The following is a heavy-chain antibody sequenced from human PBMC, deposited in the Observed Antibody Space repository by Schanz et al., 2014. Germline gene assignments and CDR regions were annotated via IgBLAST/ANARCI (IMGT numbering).Heavy chain of an antibody. J-gene: IGHJ4*02. CDR2: VSHDGFTK. Sequence: QVQLEESGGGVVQPGGSLRLSCVASGFSFSGFAVHWVRQAPGKGLEWVSIVSHDGFTKHYADSVKGRFTISRDNSKNTLYLQMNSLRAEDTAVYYCAKDLAVAGDYWGQGTLVTVSS. CDR3: AKDLAVAGDY. V-gene: IGHV3-30*04. D-gene: IGHD6-19*01. CDR1: GFSFSGFA.